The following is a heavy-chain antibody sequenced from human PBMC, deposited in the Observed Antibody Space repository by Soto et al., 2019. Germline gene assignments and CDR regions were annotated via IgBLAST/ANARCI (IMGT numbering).Heavy chain of an antibody. V-gene: IGHV5-51*01. D-gene: IGHD6-13*01. Sequence: PGESLKISCKGSGYSFTSYWIGWVRQMPGKGLELMGIIYPGDSDTRYSPSFQGQVTISADKSISTAYLQWSSLKASDTAMYYCARHGYSSSWRSSYYYGMDVWGQGTTVTVSS. CDR3: ARHGYSSSWRSSYYYGMDV. CDR1: GYSFTSYW. J-gene: IGHJ6*02. CDR2: IYPGDSDT.